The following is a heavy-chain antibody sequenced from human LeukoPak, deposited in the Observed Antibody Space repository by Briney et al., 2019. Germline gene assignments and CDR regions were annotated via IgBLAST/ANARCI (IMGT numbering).Heavy chain of an antibody. J-gene: IGHJ4*02. CDR1: GYTFTSYG. CDR2: ISAYNCNT. D-gene: IGHD3-22*01. V-gene: IGHV1-18*01. CDR3: ARLGYYDREVLY. Sequence: ASVKVSCKASGYTFTSYGISWVRQAPGQGLEWMGWISAYNCNTNYAQKLQGRVTMTTDTSTSTAYIELRSLRSDDTAVYYCARLGYYDREVLYWGQGTLVTVSS.